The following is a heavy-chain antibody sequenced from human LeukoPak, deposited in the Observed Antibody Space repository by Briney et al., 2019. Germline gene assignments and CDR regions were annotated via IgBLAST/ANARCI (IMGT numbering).Heavy chain of an antibody. V-gene: IGHV1-2*02. CDR3: ARVTGDSSSWLDY. Sequence: ASVKVSCKASGYTFTGYYMHWVRQAPGQGLEWMGWINPNSGGTNYAQKFQGRVTMTRDTSISTAYMELSRLRSDDTAVYYCARVTGDSSSWLDYWGQGTLVTVSS. J-gene: IGHJ4*02. D-gene: IGHD6-13*01. CDR2: INPNSGGT. CDR1: GYTFTGYY.